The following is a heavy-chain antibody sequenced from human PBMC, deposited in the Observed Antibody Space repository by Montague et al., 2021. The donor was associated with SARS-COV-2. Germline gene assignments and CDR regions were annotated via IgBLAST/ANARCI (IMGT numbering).Heavy chain of an antibody. CDR2: IYHSGST. CDR1: CYAIMWWYS. J-gene: IGHJ5*02. V-gene: IGHV4-38-2*02. Sequence: SETLSLTCTVSCYAIMWWYSGACIRHTPVNSLTVIARIYHSGSTYYNPSLKSRVTISVDTSKNQFSLKLLSSVTAADTAVYYCARDRRRWLQLNNWFDPWGQGTLVTVSS. D-gene: IGHD5-24*01. CDR3: ARDRRRWLQLNNWFDP.